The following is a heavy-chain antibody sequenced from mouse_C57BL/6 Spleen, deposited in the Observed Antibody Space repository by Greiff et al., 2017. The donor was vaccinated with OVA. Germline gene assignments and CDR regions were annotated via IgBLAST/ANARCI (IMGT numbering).Heavy chain of an antibody. V-gene: IGHV1-59*01. D-gene: IGHD1-1*01. CDR2: IDPSDSYT. Sequence: QVQLQQSGAELVRPGTSVKLSCKASGYTFTSYWMHWVKQRPGQGLEWIGVIDPSDSYTNYNQKFKGKATLTVDTSSSTAYMQLSSLTSEDSAVYYCARSRYYGSSYGFAYWGQGTLVTVSA. CDR3: ARSRYYGSSYGFAY. J-gene: IGHJ3*01. CDR1: GYTFTSYW.